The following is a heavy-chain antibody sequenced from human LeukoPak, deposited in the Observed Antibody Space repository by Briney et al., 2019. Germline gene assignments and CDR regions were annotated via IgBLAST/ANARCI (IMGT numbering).Heavy chain of an antibody. D-gene: IGHD3-22*01. Sequence: SETLSLTCTVSGGSISSSSYYWGWIRQPPGKGLEWIGSIYYSGSTYYNPPLKSRVTISVDTSKNQFSLKLSSVTAADTAVYYCAVGLSSGYLDQNWFDPWGQGTLVTVSS. CDR2: IYYSGST. CDR3: AVGLSSGYLDQNWFDP. J-gene: IGHJ5*02. CDR1: GGSISSSSYY. V-gene: IGHV4-39*07.